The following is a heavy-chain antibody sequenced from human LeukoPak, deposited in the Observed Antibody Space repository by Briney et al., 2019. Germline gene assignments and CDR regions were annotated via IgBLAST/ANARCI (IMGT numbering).Heavy chain of an antibody. J-gene: IGHJ4*02. CDR1: GFTFSSYA. CDR2: ISGSGGSI. V-gene: IGHV3-23*01. D-gene: IGHD2-15*01. CDR3: ARYYHEGYFDY. Sequence: GGSLRLSCAGSGFTFSSYAMSWVRQAPGKGLEWVSTISGSGGSIYYADSVKGRFTISRDNSKNTLYLQMNSLRAEDTAVYYCARYYHEGYFDYWGQGTLVTVSS.